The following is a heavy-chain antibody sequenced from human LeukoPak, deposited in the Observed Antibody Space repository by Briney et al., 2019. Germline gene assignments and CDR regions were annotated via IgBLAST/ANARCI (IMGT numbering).Heavy chain of an antibody. CDR3: ARGNSDYPYFFDY. D-gene: IGHD5-12*01. CDR2: IFHTGNT. Sequence: SETLSLTCAVSGGSIGGAVYSWNWIRQPPGKGLEWLGNIFHTGNTYYSPSLKSRVTISVDRSKNQFSLKLSSLTAADTAMYFCARGNSDYPYFFDYWGQGALVTVSS. J-gene: IGHJ4*02. V-gene: IGHV4-30-2*01. CDR1: GGSIGGAVYS.